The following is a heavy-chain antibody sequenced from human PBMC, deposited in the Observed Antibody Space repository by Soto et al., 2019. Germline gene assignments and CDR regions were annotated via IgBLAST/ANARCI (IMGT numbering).Heavy chain of an antibody. Sequence: PGGSLRLSCAASGFTFSNYWMHWVRQTPEKGLVWVSRINTDGTSTAYADSVKGRFTISRDNAKNTLHLQMNSLSAEDTAVYYCGRWGSNRPIDYWGQGTPVTVSS. CDR2: INTDGTST. CDR3: GRWGSNRPIDY. D-gene: IGHD3-16*02. V-gene: IGHV3-74*01. CDR1: GFTFSNYW. J-gene: IGHJ4*02.